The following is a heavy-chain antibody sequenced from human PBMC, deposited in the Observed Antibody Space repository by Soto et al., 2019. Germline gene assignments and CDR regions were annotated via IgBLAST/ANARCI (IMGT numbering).Heavy chain of an antibody. J-gene: IGHJ4*02. CDR1: GGSISSYY. CDR3: ARIYSGSYYDY. V-gene: IGHV4-59*01. Sequence: SETLSLTCTVSGGSISSYYWSWIRQPPGKGLEWIGYIYYSGSTNYNPSLKSRVTISVDTSKNQFSLKLSSVTAADTAVYYCARIYSGSYYDYWGQGTLVTVSS. CDR2: IYYSGST. D-gene: IGHD1-26*01.